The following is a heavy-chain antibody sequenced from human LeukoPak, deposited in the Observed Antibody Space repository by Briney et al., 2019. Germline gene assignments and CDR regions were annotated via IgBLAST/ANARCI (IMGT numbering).Heavy chain of an antibody. CDR1: GLTVSSNC. Sequence: GGSLRLSCAASGLTVSSNCMSWVRQAPGKGLEWVSAISGSGGSTYYADSVKGQFTISRDNSKNTLYLQMNSLRAEDTAVYYCAKDAYGSGSYYGDYWGQGTLVTVSS. CDR3: AKDAYGSGSYYGDY. CDR2: ISGSGGST. V-gene: IGHV3-23*01. D-gene: IGHD3-10*01. J-gene: IGHJ4*02.